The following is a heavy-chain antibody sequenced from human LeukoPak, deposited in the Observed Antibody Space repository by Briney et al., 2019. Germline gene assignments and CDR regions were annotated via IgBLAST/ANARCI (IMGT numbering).Heavy chain of an antibody. CDR1: GYTFTGYY. CDR2: INPNSGGT. V-gene: IGHV1-2*02. Sequence: GASVKVSCKASGYTFTGYYMHWVRQAPGQGLEWMGWINPNSGGTNYAQKFQGRVTMTRDTSITTAYMELSRLRSDDTAVYYCARVFRSITARLDFDYWGQGTLATVSS. J-gene: IGHJ4*02. CDR3: ARVFRSITARLDFDY. D-gene: IGHD6-6*01.